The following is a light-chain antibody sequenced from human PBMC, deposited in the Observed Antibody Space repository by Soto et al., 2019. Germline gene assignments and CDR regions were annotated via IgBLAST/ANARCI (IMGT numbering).Light chain of an antibody. CDR3: NSHNSRNTRV. CDR1: SSDVGGYNH. J-gene: IGLJ1*01. V-gene: IGLV2-14*01. Sequence: QSVLAQPASVSGSPGQSITISCTGTSSDVGGYNHVSWYQHHPGKAPKLMIYEVSNRPSGVSNRFSGSKSGNTASLTISRLQADDEADYYCNSHNSRNTRVFGTGTKVTVL. CDR2: EVS.